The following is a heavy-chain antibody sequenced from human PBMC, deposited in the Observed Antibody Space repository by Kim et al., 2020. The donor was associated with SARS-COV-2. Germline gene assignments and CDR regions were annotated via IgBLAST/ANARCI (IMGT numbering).Heavy chain of an antibody. CDR3: ARDQLSNYDFWSGYPYYYGMDV. D-gene: IGHD3-3*01. CDR1: GFTFSSYW. J-gene: IGHJ6*02. CDR2: IKQDGSEK. Sequence: GGSLRLSCAASGFTFSSYWMSWVRQAPGKGLEWVANIKQDGSEKYYVDSVKGRFTISRDNAKNSLYLQMNSLRAEDTAVYYCARDQLSNYDFWSGYPYYYGMDVWGQGTTVTVSS. V-gene: IGHV3-7*01.